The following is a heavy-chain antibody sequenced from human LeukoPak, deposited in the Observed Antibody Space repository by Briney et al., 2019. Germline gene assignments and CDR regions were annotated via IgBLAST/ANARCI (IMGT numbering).Heavy chain of an antibody. CDR3: AKSASGWPYYFDX. CDR1: GFTFSSYA. CDR2: ISGGGGST. Sequence: QPGGSLRLSCAASGFTFSSYAMTWVRQAPGKGLEWVSGISGGGGSTYYADSVKGRFTVSRDNSKNTLYLQMNSLRAEDTAVYYCAKSASGWPYYFDXWXQGTLVTVSS. V-gene: IGHV3-23*01. J-gene: IGHJ4*02. D-gene: IGHD6-19*01.